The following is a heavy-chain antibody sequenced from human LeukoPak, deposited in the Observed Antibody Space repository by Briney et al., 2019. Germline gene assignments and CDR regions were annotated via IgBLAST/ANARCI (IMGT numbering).Heavy chain of an antibody. D-gene: IGHD3-22*01. V-gene: IGHV1-69*04. J-gene: IGHJ5*02. CDR2: IIPILGIA. CDR3: ARGTYYYDSSGRANWFDP. Sequence: SVKVSCKASGGTFSSYAISWVRQAPGQGLEWMGRIIPILGIANYAQKFQGRVTITADKSTSTAYMELSSLRSEDTAVYYCARGTYYYDSSGRANWFDPWGQGTLVNVSS. CDR1: GGTFSSYA.